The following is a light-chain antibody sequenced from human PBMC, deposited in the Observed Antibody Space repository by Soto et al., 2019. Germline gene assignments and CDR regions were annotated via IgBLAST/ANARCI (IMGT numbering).Light chain of an antibody. CDR2: KDT. V-gene: IGLV3-1*01. J-gene: IGLJ3*02. Sequence: SYELTQPPAVSVSPGQTASITCSGDKLEKKYLCWYQQKPGQSPVLVIYKDTKRPSGIPDRFSGSNSWNTATLTISGTQAMDEADYYCQVWDRSSRVFGGGTKLTVL. CDR3: QVWDRSSRV. CDR1: KLEKKY.